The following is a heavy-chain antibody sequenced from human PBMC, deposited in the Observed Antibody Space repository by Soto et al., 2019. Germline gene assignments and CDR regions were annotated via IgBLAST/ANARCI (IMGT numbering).Heavy chain of an antibody. CDR2: MYNTGST. CDR1: GGSISGYY. D-gene: IGHD2-21*02. V-gene: IGHV4-59*01. Sequence: QVQLQESGPGLVKPSETLSLTCTVSGGSISGYYWSWIRQPPGKGLEWIGYMYNTGSTVYNPSFSSRVTISVDTSKKQFARKLNSVTAADTAVYYCARDLWGYCGTDCYPLDVWGQGTTVTVSS. J-gene: IGHJ6*02. CDR3: ARDLWGYCGTDCYPLDV.